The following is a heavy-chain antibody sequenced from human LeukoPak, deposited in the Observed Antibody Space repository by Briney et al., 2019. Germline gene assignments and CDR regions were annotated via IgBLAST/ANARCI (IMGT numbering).Heavy chain of an antibody. J-gene: IGHJ4*02. Sequence: GGSLRLSCTASGFTFKEYGMSWVRQAPGKGLEWVSAISGSGGSTYYADSVKGRFTISRDNSKNTLFLQMNSLRAEDTAVYYCAKDRSVVIDFDSWGQGTLVTVSS. CDR1: GFTFKEYG. V-gene: IGHV3-23*01. CDR2: ISGSGGST. CDR3: AKDRSVVIDFDS. D-gene: IGHD3-22*01.